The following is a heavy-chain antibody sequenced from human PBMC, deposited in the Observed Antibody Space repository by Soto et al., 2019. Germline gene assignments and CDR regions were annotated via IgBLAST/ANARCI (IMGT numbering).Heavy chain of an antibody. CDR2: IYYSGST. CDR3: AREGFGSSWSRSGMDV. V-gene: IGHV4-59*01. Sequence: QVHLQESGPGLVEPSETLSLTCTVSGGSISSYYWSWIRQPPGKGLEWIGYIYYSGSTNYNPSLKSRFTMSVDTSKNHFYLKLSSVTAADTAVYYCAREGFGSSWSRSGMDVWGQGTTVTVSS. D-gene: IGHD6-13*01. CDR1: GGSISSYY. J-gene: IGHJ6*02.